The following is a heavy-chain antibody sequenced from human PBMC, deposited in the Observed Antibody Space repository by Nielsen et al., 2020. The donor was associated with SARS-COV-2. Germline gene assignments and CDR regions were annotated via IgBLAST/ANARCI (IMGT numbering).Heavy chain of an antibody. CDR3: AKDIREEPAVGEFES. D-gene: IGHD3-10*01. CDR1: GFTFSSYD. Sequence: GGSLRLSCTASGFTFSSYDMNWVRQAPGKGLEWISSITGRTGKTYYADSVKGRFTISRDNSRNTLYLQMNNLRVDDTAMYYCAKDIREEPAVGEFESWGQGTLVTVSS. V-gene: IGHV3-23*01. CDR2: ITGRTGKT. J-gene: IGHJ4*02.